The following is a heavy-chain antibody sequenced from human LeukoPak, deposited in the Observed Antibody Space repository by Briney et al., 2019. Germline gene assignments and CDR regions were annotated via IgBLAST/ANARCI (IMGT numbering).Heavy chain of an antibody. Sequence: GSLRLSCAASGFTLSNAYMNWVRQPPGKGLEWIGEIYHSGSPNYNPSLKSRVTRSVDKSRNHFSLNLSSVTAADTAVYYCARVNINNWHSCDYWGQGTLVTVSS. V-gene: IGHV4-4*02. D-gene: IGHD1-1*01. CDR1: GFTLSNAY. CDR3: ARVNINNWHSCDY. J-gene: IGHJ4*02. CDR2: IYHSGSP.